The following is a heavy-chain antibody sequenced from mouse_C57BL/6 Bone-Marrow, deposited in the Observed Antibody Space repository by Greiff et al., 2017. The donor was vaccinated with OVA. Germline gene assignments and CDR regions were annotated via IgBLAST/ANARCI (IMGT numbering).Heavy chain of an antibody. V-gene: IGHV5S21*01. CDR1: GFTFSSYA. Sequence: EVMLVESGECLVKPGGSLKLSCAASGFTFSSYAMSWVRQTPETRLEWVAYIISGGDYIYYAETVKGRFTISRDNARNTLYLQMSSLKSENTAMYYCTRRRDAMDFWGQGTSVTVSS. CDR3: TRRRDAMDF. J-gene: IGHJ4*01. CDR2: IISGGDYI.